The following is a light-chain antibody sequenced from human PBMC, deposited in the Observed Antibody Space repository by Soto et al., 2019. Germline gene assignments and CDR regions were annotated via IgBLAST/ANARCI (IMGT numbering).Light chain of an antibody. CDR2: QVT. CDR3: TSYSSSSTFYV. V-gene: IGLV2-18*02. CDR1: STDFVSYNR. J-gene: IGLJ1*01. Sequence: QSVLTQPPSVSGSPGQSVTISCTGTSTDFVSYNRVSWYQQPPGTAPKLIIYQVTHRPSGVSHRFSGSKSGNTASLTISGLQAEDEADYYCTSYSSSSTFYVFGTGTKVTVL.